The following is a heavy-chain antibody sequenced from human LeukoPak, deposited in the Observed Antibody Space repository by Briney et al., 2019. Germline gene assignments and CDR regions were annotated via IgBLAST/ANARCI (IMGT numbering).Heavy chain of an antibody. D-gene: IGHD4-17*01. V-gene: IGHV3-48*03. CDR1: GFDLSTYE. CDR2: ITISGHTK. Sequence: PGGSLRLSCAASGFDLSTYEMNWVRQAPGKGLEWIADITISGHTKNYADSVKGRFTISRDNAKNSLYLQMNSLRAEDTAVYYCARSLMTTVFDYWGQGTLVTVSS. CDR3: ARSLMTTVFDY. J-gene: IGHJ4*02.